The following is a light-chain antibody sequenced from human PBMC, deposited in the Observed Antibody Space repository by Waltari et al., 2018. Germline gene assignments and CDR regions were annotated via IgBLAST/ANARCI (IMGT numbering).Light chain of an antibody. J-gene: IGKJ4*01. CDR2: DAS. CDR1: QSVGRS. Sequence: EIALTQSPVTLSLSPGDRATLSCRASQSVGRSLSWYQQKPGQPPRLLNYDASTRAAGMPARISGSGSGTDFTLTIGSLEPEDFAVYFWLERSSWPPTFGGGTTVDIK. CDR3: LERSSWPPT. V-gene: IGKV3-11*01.